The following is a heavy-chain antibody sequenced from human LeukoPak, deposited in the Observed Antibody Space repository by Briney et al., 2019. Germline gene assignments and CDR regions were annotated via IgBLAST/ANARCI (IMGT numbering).Heavy chain of an antibody. CDR3: ASNSGSYYVAGD. J-gene: IGHJ4*02. D-gene: IGHD3-10*01. V-gene: IGHV4-39*07. Sequence: SETLSLTCTVSGGSISSTSYYWDWIRQPPGKGLEWIGNLWDSGSTNYNPSLKSRVTISIDTSKSQFSLNLTSVTAADTAVYFCASNSGSYYVAGDWGQGTLVTVSS. CDR1: GGSISSTSYY. CDR2: LWDSGST.